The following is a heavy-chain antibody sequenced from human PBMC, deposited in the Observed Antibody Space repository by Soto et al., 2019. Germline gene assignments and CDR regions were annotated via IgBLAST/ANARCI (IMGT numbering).Heavy chain of an antibody. CDR3: ARSYCGGDCYSDFDAFDI. V-gene: IGHV4-30-2*01. CDR2: MYHAGST. Sequence: PSETLSLTCAVSGGPISSGGFSWSWLRHPPGKGLEWIGYMYHAGSTYYNPSLEGRATTSVDRSKNQFSLRVSSVTAADTAVYYCARSYCGGDCYSDFDAFDIWGRGTMVTVSS. J-gene: IGHJ3*02. CDR1: GGPISSGGFS. D-gene: IGHD2-21*02.